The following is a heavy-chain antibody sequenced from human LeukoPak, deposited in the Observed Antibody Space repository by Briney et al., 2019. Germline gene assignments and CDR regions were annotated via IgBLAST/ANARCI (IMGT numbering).Heavy chain of an antibody. Sequence: GGSLRLYCAASGFTFSSYDMHWLPPGTGKDLKWVSAIGTAGDTYYPGSVKSRFTTARENTNNSFNLQMNSLRVGDTAVYYCARGRGWGNFDIWGQGTMVTVSS. CDR1: GFTFSSYD. J-gene: IGHJ3*02. V-gene: IGHV3-13*04. D-gene: IGHD3-10*01. CDR2: IGTAGDT. CDR3: ARGRGWGNFDI.